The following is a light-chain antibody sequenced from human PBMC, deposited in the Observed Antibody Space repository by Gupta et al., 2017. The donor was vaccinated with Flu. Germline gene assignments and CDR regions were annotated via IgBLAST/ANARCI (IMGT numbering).Light chain of an antibody. CDR3: AAWDDSLNGVL. CDR1: SSNIGTYT. V-gene: IGLV1-44*01. Sequence: GQTFALPSSRGSSNIGTYTVNWYQQFPGTAPKLLIFDDSQRPSGVPDRFSGSKSGTSASLAISGLQSEDEANYYCAAWDDSLNGVLFGGGTKLTVL. J-gene: IGLJ3*02. CDR2: DDS.